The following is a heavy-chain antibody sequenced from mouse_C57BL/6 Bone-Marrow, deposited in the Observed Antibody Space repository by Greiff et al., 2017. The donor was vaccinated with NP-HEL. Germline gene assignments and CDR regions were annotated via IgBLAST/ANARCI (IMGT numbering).Heavy chain of an antibody. CDR1: GFSLSTFGMG. D-gene: IGHD1-1*01. CDR3: ARIGDGFYYYGTYAMDY. CDR2: IWWDDDK. V-gene: IGHV8-8*01. J-gene: IGHJ4*01. Sequence: QVQLKESGPGILQPSQTLSLPCSFSGFSLSTFGMGVGWIRQPSGKGLEWLAHIWWDDDKYYNPALKSRLTISKDTSKHQVFLKIANVDTADTATYYCARIGDGFYYYGTYAMDYWGQGTSVTVSS.